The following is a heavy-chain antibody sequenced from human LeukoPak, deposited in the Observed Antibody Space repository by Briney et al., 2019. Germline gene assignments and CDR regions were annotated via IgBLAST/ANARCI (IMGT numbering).Heavy chain of an antibody. CDR2: ISAYNGNT. V-gene: IGHV1-18*01. Sequence: GASVKVSCKASGYTFTNYGISWVRQAPGQGLEWMGWISAYNGNTNYAQKFQGRVTMTTDTSTSTAYMELRSLRSDDTAVYYCARDRDYGDYNPQDLFDYWGEGTLVTVSS. J-gene: IGHJ4*02. D-gene: IGHD4-17*01. CDR1: GYTFTNYG. CDR3: ARDRDYGDYNPQDLFDY.